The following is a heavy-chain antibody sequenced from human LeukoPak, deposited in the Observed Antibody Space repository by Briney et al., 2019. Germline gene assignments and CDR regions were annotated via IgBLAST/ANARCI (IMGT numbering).Heavy chain of an antibody. V-gene: IGHV4-31*03. CDR2: IYYSGST. J-gene: IGHJ4*02. CDR3: ASGDNDPLFDY. Sequence: SQTLSLTCTVSGGSISSGGYYWSWIRQHPGKGLEWIGSIYYSGSTNYNPPLQGRVTISLDTSRNQFSLKLSSVTAADTAVYYCASGDNDPLFDYWGQGTLVTVSS. CDR1: GGSISSGGYY. D-gene: IGHD1-1*01.